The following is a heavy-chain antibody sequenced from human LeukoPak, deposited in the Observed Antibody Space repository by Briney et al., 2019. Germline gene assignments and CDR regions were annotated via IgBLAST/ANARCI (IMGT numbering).Heavy chain of an antibody. J-gene: IGHJ4*02. D-gene: IGHD1-20*01. CDR3: ARLGYNYWDLDF. Sequence: GGSLRLSCIASEFIFSNYWMTWVRQSPGRGLEWVASIRDDRGHKGYIDSVKGRFSVSRDNPRNSLYLQMNRLTAEDTAVYYCARLGYNYWDLDFWGQGAQVTVSS. CDR1: EFIFSNYW. CDR2: IRDDRGHK. V-gene: IGHV3-7*01.